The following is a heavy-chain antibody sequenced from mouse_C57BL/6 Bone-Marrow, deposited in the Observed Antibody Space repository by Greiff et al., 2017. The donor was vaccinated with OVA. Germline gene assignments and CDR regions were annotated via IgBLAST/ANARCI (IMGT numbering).Heavy chain of an antibody. CDR1: GFTFSDYY. Sequence: EAMLVESGGGLVQPGGSLKLSCAASGFTFSDYYMYWVRQTPEKRLEWVAYISNGGGSTYYPDTVKGRFTISRDNAKNTLYLQMSRLKSEDTAMYYCAREIFMDYWGQGTSVTVSS. CDR3: AREIFMDY. V-gene: IGHV5-12*01. J-gene: IGHJ4*01. CDR2: ISNGGGST.